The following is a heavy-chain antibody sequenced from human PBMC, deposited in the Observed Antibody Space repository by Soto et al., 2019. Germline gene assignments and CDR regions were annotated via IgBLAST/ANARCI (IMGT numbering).Heavy chain of an antibody. CDR3: AKLMLISPEVALFNYYSYYGMDV. Sequence: GGSLRLSCAASGFTFSSYAMSWVRQAPGKGQEWVSAISGSGGSTYYADSVKGRFTISRDNSKNTLYLQMNSLRAEDTAVYYYAKLMLISPEVALFNYYSYYGMDVWGQGTTVTVSS. CDR1: GFTFSSYA. V-gene: IGHV3-23*01. J-gene: IGHJ6*02. D-gene: IGHD2-21*01. CDR2: ISGSGGST.